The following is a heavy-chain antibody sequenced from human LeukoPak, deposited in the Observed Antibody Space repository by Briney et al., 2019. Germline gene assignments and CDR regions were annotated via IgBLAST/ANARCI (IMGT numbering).Heavy chain of an antibody. D-gene: IGHD1-1*01. CDR3: ARLERLSYYMDV. CDR2: IYHSGSGNT. CDR1: GYSISSGYF. J-gene: IGHJ6*03. V-gene: IGHV4-38-2*01. Sequence: SETLSLTCAVSGYSISSGYFWGWIRQPPGKGLEWIGSIYHSGSGNTYYNPSLKSRVTISVDTSKNQFSLKLSSVTAADTAVYYCARLERLSYYMDVWGKGTTVTVSS.